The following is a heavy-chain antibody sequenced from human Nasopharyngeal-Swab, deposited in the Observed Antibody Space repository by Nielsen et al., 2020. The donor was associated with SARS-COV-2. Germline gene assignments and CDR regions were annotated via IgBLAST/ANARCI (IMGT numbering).Heavy chain of an antibody. J-gene: IGHJ3*02. CDR3: ARHIRGWDAFDI. Sequence: SETLSLTCAVYGGSFSASYWGWIRQPPGKGLEWIGEIYHRGTTNYNPSLKSRVTISVDTSKNQFSLELISVTAADTAVYYCARHIRGWDAFDIWGQGTTVTVSS. V-gene: IGHV4-34*01. D-gene: IGHD6-19*01. CDR1: GGSFSASY. CDR2: IYHRGTT.